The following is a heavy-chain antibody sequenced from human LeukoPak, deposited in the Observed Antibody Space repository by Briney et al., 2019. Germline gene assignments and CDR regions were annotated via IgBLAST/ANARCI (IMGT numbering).Heavy chain of an antibody. CDR3: AVPEVAGSSYYFDY. D-gene: IGHD6-19*01. CDR2: INPSGGST. Sequence: ASVKVSCKASGYTFTSYYMHWVRQAPGQGLEWMGIINPSGGSTSYAQKFQGRVTITRDTSASTAYMELTSLRSEDTAVYYCAVPEVAGSSYYFDYWGQGTLVTVSS. CDR1: GYTFTSYY. V-gene: IGHV1-46*01. J-gene: IGHJ4*02.